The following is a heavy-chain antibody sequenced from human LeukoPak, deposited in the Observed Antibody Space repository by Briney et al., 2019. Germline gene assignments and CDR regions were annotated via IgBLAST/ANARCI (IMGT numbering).Heavy chain of an antibody. Sequence: GGSLRLSCTASGFTFGDYAMSWVRQAPGKGLEWVANIKQDGSEKYYVDSVKGRFTISRDNAKNSLYLQMNSLRAEDTAVYYCARGSSSWFYYYYYMDVWGKGTTVTVSS. V-gene: IGHV3-7*01. D-gene: IGHD6-13*01. CDR2: IKQDGSEK. CDR3: ARGSSSWFYYYYYMDV. CDR1: GFTFGDYA. J-gene: IGHJ6*03.